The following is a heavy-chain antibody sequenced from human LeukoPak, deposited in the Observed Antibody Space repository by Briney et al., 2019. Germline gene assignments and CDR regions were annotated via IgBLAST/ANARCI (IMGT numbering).Heavy chain of an antibody. CDR1: GYSISSGYY. CDR2: IYHSGST. CDR3: ARDPPYDSSGYQVDY. Sequence: PSETLSPTCTVSGYSISSGYYWGWIRQPPGKGLEWIGSIYHSGSTYYNPSLKSRVTISVDTSKNQFSLKLSSVTAADTAVYYCARDPPYDSSGYQVDYWGQGTLVTVSS. J-gene: IGHJ4*02. D-gene: IGHD3-22*01. V-gene: IGHV4-38-2*02.